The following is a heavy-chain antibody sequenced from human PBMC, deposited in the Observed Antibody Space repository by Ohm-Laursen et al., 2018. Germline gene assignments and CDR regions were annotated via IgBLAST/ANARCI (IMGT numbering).Heavy chain of an antibody. Sequence: SLRLSCAASGFTVSNNYMSWVRQAPGTGLEWVSIIYNGGSTYYADSVRGRFTISKDNSKNTLYLQMNILGPDDTALYYCSRDGDYWGHGTLVTVSS. CDR2: IYNGGST. CDR1: GFTVSNNY. V-gene: IGHV3-66*01. CDR3: SRDGDY. J-gene: IGHJ4*01.